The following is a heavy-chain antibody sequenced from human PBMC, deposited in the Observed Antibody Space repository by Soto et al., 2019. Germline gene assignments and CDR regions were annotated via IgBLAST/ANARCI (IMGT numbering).Heavy chain of an antibody. CDR2: SWYDESNE. V-gene: IGHV3-33*06. J-gene: IGHJ4*02. D-gene: IGHD3-22*01. CDR3: ANPDGPVVFIPTWPRAPSYFDS. CDR1: GFSLGTYY. Sequence: GGSLRLSCAASGFSLGTYYMHWVRQAPGKGLEWVGVSWYDESNEWYADSVKGRFTISRDNSKNTLYLQMNSLRAEDTAVYYSANPDGPVVFIPTWPRAPSYFDSGGKETLVTVSS.